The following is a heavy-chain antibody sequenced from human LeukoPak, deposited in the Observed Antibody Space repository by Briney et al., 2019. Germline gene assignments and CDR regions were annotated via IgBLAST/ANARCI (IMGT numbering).Heavy chain of an antibody. Sequence: GGSLRLSCAASGFTFSSYAVSWVRQAPGKGLEWVSAISGSGGSTYYADSVKGRFTISRDNSKNTLYLQMNSLRAEDTAVYYCAKDMQLWVVGYFDLWGRGTLVTVSS. CDR2: ISGSGGST. CDR3: AKDMQLWVVGYFDL. V-gene: IGHV3-23*01. CDR1: GFTFSSYA. J-gene: IGHJ2*01. D-gene: IGHD5-18*01.